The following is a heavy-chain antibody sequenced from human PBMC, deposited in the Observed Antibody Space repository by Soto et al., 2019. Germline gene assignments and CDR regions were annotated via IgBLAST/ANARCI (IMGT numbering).Heavy chain of an antibody. V-gene: IGHV1-18*01. CDR2: ISAYNGNT. CDR1: GYTFTSYG. J-gene: IGHJ3*02. D-gene: IGHD2-2*01. Sequence: ASVKVSCKASGYTFTSYGISWVLQAPGHGLEWMGWISAYNGNTNYAQKLQGRVTMTTDTSTSTAYMELRSLRSDDTAVYYCARYCSSTSCEHDAFDIWGQGTMVTVSS. CDR3: ARYCSSTSCEHDAFDI.